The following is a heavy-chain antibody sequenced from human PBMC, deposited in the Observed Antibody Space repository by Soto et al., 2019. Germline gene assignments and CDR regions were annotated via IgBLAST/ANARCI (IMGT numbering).Heavy chain of an antibody. Sequence: ASVKVSCKASGYTFTSYGISWVRQAPGQGLEWMGWISAYNGNTNYAQKLQGRVTMTTDTSTSTAYMEMRSLRSDDTAVYYCARESKNYYGSGSRPYYYYGMDVWGQGTTVTVSS. V-gene: IGHV1-18*01. D-gene: IGHD3-10*01. CDR2: ISAYNGNT. CDR3: ARESKNYYGSGSRPYYYYGMDV. CDR1: GYTFTSYG. J-gene: IGHJ6*02.